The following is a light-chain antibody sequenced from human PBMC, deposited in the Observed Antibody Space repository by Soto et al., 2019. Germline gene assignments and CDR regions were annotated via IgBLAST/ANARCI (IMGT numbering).Light chain of an antibody. CDR2: GAS. CDR3: QQYGTLPPT. Sequence: EFVLTQSPGTLSLSPGERATLSCRASQTVSNTYLDWYQQKSGQAPKFLIYGASNRATGIPDRFSGSGSGTDFTLTISRLEPEDFAVYYCQQYGTLPPTFGGGTKVEI. V-gene: IGKV3-20*01. CDR1: QTVSNTY. J-gene: IGKJ4*01.